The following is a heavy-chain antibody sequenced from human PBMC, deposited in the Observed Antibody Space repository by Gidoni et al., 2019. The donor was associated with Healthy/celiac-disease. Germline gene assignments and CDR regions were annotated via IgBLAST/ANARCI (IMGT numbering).Heavy chain of an antibody. J-gene: IGHJ4*02. CDR1: GFTFSSYA. V-gene: IGHV3-30-3*01. Sequence: QVQLVESGGGVVQPGRSLRLSCAASGFTFSSYAMHRVRQAPGKGLEWVAVISYDGSNKYYADSVKGRFTISRDNSKNTLYLQMNSLRAEDTAVYYCARAVPDFWSAYFDYWGQGTLVTVSS. CDR2: ISYDGSNK. D-gene: IGHD3-3*01. CDR3: ARAVPDFWSAYFDY.